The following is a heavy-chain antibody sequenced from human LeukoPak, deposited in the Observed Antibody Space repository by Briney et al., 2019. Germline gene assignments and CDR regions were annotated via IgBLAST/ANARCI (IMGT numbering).Heavy chain of an antibody. CDR1: GFTFSSYA. Sequence: GGSLRLSCSASGFTFSSYAMHWVRQAPGKGLEYVSAISSNGGSTYYADSVKGRFTISRDNAKNTLYLQMSSLRAEDTAVYYCVGVGATALGYWGQGTLVTVSS. CDR2: ISSNGGST. J-gene: IGHJ4*02. D-gene: IGHD1-26*01. CDR3: VGVGATALGY. V-gene: IGHV3-64D*06.